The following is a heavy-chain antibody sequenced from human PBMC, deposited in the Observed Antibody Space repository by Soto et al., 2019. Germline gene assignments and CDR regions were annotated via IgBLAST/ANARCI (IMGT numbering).Heavy chain of an antibody. D-gene: IGHD6-13*01. J-gene: IGHJ4*02. Sequence: SETLSLTCAVSGYSISSGYYWGWIRQPPGKGLEWIGSIYHSGSTYYNPSLKSRVTISVDTSKNQFSLKLSSVTAADTAVYYCARVSGYSSSWYYFDYWGQGTLVTVSS. V-gene: IGHV4-38-2*01. CDR2: IYHSGST. CDR3: ARVSGYSSSWYYFDY. CDR1: GYSISSGYY.